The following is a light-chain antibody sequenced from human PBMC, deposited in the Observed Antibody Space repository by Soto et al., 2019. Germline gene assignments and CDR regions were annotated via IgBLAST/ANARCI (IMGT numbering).Light chain of an antibody. CDR2: AAS. J-gene: IGKJ1*01. Sequence: AIRMTQSPSSLSASTGDRVTITCRASQGISSYLAWYQQKPGKAPKLLIYAASTLQSGVPSRFSGSGSGTDFTLTISCLQSEDFATYYCQQYYSYLTFGQGTKV. CDR3: QQYYSYLT. V-gene: IGKV1-8*01. CDR1: QGISSY.